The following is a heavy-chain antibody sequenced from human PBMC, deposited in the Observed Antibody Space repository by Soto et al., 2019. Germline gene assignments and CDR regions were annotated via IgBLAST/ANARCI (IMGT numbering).Heavy chain of an antibody. D-gene: IGHD3-3*01. CDR2: IDTSGST. J-gene: IGHJ4*02. CDR1: GGSISNYY. V-gene: IGHV4-4*07. Sequence: SETLSLTCTVSGGSISNYYCNWIRQPAGKGLEWIGRIDTSGSTNYNPSLKSRVTMSVDTSKQEFSLKLSSVTAADTALYYCAWGGKDFCRGQRDFWGRGVLVSVS. CDR3: AWGGKDFCRGQRDF.